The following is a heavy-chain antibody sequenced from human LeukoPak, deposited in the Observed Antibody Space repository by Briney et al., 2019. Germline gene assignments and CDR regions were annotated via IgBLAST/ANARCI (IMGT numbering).Heavy chain of an antibody. D-gene: IGHD5-24*01. J-gene: IGHJ4*02. CDR2: ISGSGGST. Sequence: GGSLRLSCAASGFTFSSYAMSWVRQAPGKGLEWVSAISGSGGSTYYADSVKGRFTISRDNSKNTLYLQLNSLRAEDTAVYYCAKSPIEMATTLGDYWGQGTLVTVSS. CDR3: AKSPIEMATTLGDY. V-gene: IGHV3-23*01. CDR1: GFTFSSYA.